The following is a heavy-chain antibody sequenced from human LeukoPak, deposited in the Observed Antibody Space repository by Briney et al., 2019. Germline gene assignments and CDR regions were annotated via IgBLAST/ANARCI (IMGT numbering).Heavy chain of an antibody. J-gene: IGHJ4*02. CDR2: ISGPGGTT. CDR3: ARDLAGYNSFDY. D-gene: IGHD5-24*01. CDR1: GFTFTNCA. V-gene: IGHV3-23*01. Sequence: GGSLRLSCAASGFTFTNCAMSWVRQAPDKGLEWVSTISGPGGTTYYTDSVKGRFTISRDNSKNTLYLQMNSLRAEDTAVYYCARDLAGYNSFDYWGQGTLVTVSS.